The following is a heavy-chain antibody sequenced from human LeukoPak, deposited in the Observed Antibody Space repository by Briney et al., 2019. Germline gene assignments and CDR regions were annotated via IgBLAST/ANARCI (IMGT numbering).Heavy chain of an antibody. CDR3: ARFSSSSSYFDY. J-gene: IGHJ4*02. D-gene: IGHD6-13*01. CDR2: IYYSGST. CDR1: GGSISSSSYD. Sequence: PSETLSPTCTVAGGSISSSSYDWGWIRQPPGKGLEWIGSIYYSGSTYYNPSLKSRVTITVDTSKNQFSLKLSSVTAADTAVYYCARFSSSSSYFDYWGQGTLVTVSS. V-gene: IGHV4-39*01.